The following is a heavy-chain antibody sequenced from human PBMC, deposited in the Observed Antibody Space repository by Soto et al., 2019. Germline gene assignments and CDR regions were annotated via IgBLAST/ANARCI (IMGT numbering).Heavy chain of an antibody. CDR3: GIISLDGAFDI. D-gene: IGHD1-1*01. CDR1: GYTFTNHH. V-gene: IGHV1-46*01. Sequence: VASIKVSCKTSGYTFTNHHITWVRQAPGQGLEWMGIINPSGGSTSYAQKFQGRVTMTRDTSTSTAYMELRSLRSDDTAVYYCGIISLDGAFDIWGQGTMVTVS. J-gene: IGHJ3*02. CDR2: INPSGGST.